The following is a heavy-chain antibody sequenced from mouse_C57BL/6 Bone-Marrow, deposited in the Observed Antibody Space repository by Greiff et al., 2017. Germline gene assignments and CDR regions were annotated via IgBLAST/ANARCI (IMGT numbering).Heavy chain of an antibody. J-gene: IGHJ2*01. CDR1: GFTFSDYY. Sequence: VKLMESGGGLVQPGGSLKLSCAASGFTFSDYYMYWVRQTPEKRLEWVAYISNGGGSTYYPDTVKGRFTISRDNAKNTLYLQMSRLKSEDTAMYYCARHHFDYWGQGTTLTVSS. CDR3: ARHHFDY. CDR2: ISNGGGST. V-gene: IGHV5-12*01.